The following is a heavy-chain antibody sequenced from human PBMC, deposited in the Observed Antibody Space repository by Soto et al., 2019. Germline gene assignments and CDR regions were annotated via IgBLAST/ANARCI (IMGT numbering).Heavy chain of an antibody. CDR2: IYWDDDQ. D-gene: IGHD5-12*01. CDR3: ARRRIYNGYDS. V-gene: IGHV2-5*02. Sequence: QITLKESGPTLVKPTQILTLTCTFSGFSLDTSGVGVGWIRQAPGEALEWLGVIYWDDDQRYSPALRNRLTITKDTSKNQVVLTMTNMNPVDAGTYYCARRRIYNGYDSWGQGTLVTVSS. CDR1: GFSLDTSGVG. J-gene: IGHJ4*02.